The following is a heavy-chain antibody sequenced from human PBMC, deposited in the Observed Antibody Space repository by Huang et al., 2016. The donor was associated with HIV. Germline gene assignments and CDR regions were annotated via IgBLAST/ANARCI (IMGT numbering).Heavy chain of an antibody. D-gene: IGHD1-26*01. Sequence: QVQLQQWGAGLLKPSETLSLTCAVYGVSFSGYYWSWIRQPPGKGLEWIGEINESGSTNYNPSLKSRVTVSVDTSKNQCSLRRSSVTAADTAVYYCARDGPERSSGNYGASDYWGQGTLVTVSS. J-gene: IGHJ4*02. CDR3: ARDGPERSSGNYGASDY. V-gene: IGHV4-34*01. CDR1: GVSFSGYY. CDR2: INESGST.